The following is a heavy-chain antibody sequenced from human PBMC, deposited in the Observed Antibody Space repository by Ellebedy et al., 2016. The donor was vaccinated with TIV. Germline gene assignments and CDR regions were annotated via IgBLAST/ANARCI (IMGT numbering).Heavy chain of an antibody. CDR3: ARQLTGTDFWRSSWYFDL. Sequence: SETLSLTXTVSGGSLSGGIYYWGWVRQPPGKGLEWIGTIYYSGSTFYNPSLKSRVTISVDTSKNQFSLRLSSVTAADTAIYYCARQLTGTDFWRSSWYFDLWGRGTLVTASS. J-gene: IGHJ2*01. CDR2: IYYSGST. V-gene: IGHV4-39*01. CDR1: GGSLSGGIYY. D-gene: IGHD3-3*01.